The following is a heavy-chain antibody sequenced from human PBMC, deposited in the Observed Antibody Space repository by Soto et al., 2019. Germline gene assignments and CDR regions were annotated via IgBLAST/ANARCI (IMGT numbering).Heavy chain of an antibody. D-gene: IGHD2-2*01. CDR2: INSDGSST. J-gene: IGHJ4*02. CDR3: TRATAVSFDY. Sequence: PGGSLRLSCAASGFTFSNYWIHWVRQAPGKGLVWVSRINSDGSSTSHADSVKGRFTISRDNAKNTVYLHMNSLRAEDTAVYYCTRATAVSFDYWGQGTLVTVSS. CDR1: GFTFSNYW. V-gene: IGHV3-74*01.